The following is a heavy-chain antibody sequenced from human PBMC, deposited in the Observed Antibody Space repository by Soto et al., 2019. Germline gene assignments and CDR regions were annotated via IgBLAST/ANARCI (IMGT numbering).Heavy chain of an antibody. CDR3: ARPKWFGELLAAFDI. CDR2: INHSGST. V-gene: IGHV4-34*01. Sequence: PSETLSLTCAVYGGSFSGYYWSWIRQPPGKGLEWIGEINHSGSTNYNPSLKSRVTISVDTSKNQFSLKLSSVTAADTAVYYCARPKWFGELLAAFDIWGQGTMVTVSS. CDR1: GGSFSGYY. J-gene: IGHJ3*02. D-gene: IGHD3-10*01.